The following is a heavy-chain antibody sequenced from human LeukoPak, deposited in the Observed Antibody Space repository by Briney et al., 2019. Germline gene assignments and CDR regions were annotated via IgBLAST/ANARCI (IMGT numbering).Heavy chain of an antibody. Sequence: GGSLRLSCAASGFTFSSYWMNWVRQAPGKGLEWVSSISVSSTYIHYADSVKGRFTISRDNAKNSLYLQMNSLRAEDTAVYYCAREQAYCGRDCYPGDYWGQGTLVTVSS. D-gene: IGHD2-21*02. CDR1: GFTFSSYW. CDR2: ISVSSTYI. J-gene: IGHJ4*02. CDR3: AREQAYCGRDCYPGDY. V-gene: IGHV3-21*01.